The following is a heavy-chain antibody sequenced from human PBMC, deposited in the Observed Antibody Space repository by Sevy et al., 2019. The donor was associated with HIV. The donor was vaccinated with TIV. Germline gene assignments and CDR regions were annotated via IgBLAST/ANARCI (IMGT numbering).Heavy chain of an antibody. Sequence: SLRLSCAASGFTFEDSAIHWVRQAPGKGLEWVSGISWNSATRGYADSGKGRFTISRDNAKNSLYLQMNSLRTEDTALYYCAKDTSRVVAGTGYFDYWGQGTLVTVSS. CDR1: GFTFEDSA. D-gene: IGHD6-19*01. CDR3: AKDTSRVVAGTGYFDY. CDR2: ISWNSATR. V-gene: IGHV3-9*01. J-gene: IGHJ4*02.